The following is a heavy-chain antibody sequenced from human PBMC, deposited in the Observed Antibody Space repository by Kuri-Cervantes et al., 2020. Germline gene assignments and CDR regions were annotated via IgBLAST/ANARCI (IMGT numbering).Heavy chain of an antibody. Sequence: GGSLRLSCAASGFTFSSYTMNWVRQAPGKGLEWVSSLSASGTYIYYEDSLRGRFTISRDNAKNSLYLQMNSLRAEDTAVYYCARDFNDYGMFDYWGHGTLVTVSS. CDR3: ARDFNDYGMFDY. D-gene: IGHD4-17*01. CDR1: GFTFSSYT. V-gene: IGHV3-21*01. J-gene: IGHJ4*01. CDR2: LSASGTYI.